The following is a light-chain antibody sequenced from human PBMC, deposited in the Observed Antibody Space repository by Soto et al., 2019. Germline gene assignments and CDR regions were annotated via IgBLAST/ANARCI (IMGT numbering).Light chain of an antibody. CDR2: GAS. V-gene: IGKV3-20*01. CDR3: QQHATSPIT. CDR1: QSVGRNY. Sequence: ENVLTQSPGTLSLSPGERATLSCRASQSVGRNYLAWFQQKSGQAPRLVIYGASSRAAGIPDRLSGSGSGTDFTLTISRLEPEDFAVYYCQQHATSPITFGQGTRLEIK. J-gene: IGKJ5*01.